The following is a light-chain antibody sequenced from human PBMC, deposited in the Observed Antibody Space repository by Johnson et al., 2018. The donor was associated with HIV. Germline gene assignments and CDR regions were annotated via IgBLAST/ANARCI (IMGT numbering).Light chain of an antibody. Sequence: QSILTQPPSVSAAPGQKVTISCSGSSSNIGNNYVSWYQQLPGTAPKLLIYDNNKRPSGIPDRFSGSKSGTSATLGITGLQTGYEADYYCGTWDSSLGAYYVFGTGTKVTVL. V-gene: IGLV1-51*01. J-gene: IGLJ1*01. CDR3: GTWDSSLGAYYV. CDR1: SSNIGNNY. CDR2: DNN.